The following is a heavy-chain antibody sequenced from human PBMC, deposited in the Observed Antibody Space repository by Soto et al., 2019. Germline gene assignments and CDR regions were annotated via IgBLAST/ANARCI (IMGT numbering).Heavy chain of an antibody. CDR3: ARDDRYYDSSGYSRFGY. J-gene: IGHJ4*02. D-gene: IGHD3-22*01. V-gene: IGHV1-18*01. CDR2: ISAYNGNT. CDR1: GYTFTSYG. Sequence: QVQLVQSGAEVKKPGASVKVSCKASGYTFTSYGISWVRQAPGQGLEWMGWISAYNGNTNYAQKLQGRVTMTTDTSTSTAYMELRSLRSDDTAVYYCARDDRYYDSSGYSRFGYWGQGTLVTVSS.